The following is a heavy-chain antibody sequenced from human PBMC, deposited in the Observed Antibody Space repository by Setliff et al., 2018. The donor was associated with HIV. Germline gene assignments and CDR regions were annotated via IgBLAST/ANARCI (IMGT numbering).Heavy chain of an antibody. Sequence: PGGSLRLSCTASGLKLSFSFAWLSWVRQAPGKGLEWVGRLKSKTDGGTTDYAAPVEGRFTISRDDSKNTLSLQMNSLKTEDTAIYYCTTDLGSGRFSWNNNWGQGTLVTVSS. J-gene: IGHJ4*02. CDR1: GLKLSFSFAW. CDR3: TTDLGSGRFSWNNN. V-gene: IGHV3-15*01. D-gene: IGHD1-26*01. CDR2: LKSKTDGGTT.